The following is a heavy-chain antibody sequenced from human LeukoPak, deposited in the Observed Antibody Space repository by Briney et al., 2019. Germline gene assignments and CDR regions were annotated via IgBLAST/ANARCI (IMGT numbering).Heavy chain of an antibody. CDR1: GYTFTGYY. J-gene: IGHJ4*02. Sequence: ASVKVSCKASGYTFTGYYMHWVRQAPGQGLEWMGWISAYNGNTNYAQKLQGRVTMTTDTSTSTAYMELRSLRSDDTAVYYCARDWGYYDSSGYSWGQGTLVTVSS. CDR3: ARDWGYYDSSGYS. CDR2: ISAYNGNT. V-gene: IGHV1-18*04. D-gene: IGHD3-22*01.